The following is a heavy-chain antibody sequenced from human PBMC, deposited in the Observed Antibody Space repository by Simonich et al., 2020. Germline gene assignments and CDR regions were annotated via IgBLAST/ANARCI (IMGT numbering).Heavy chain of an antibody. CDR1: GFTFSSYA. CDR2: ISYDGSNK. CDR3: ARGWTIYWYFDL. D-gene: IGHD2-21*01. J-gene: IGHJ2*01. Sequence: VVQPGRSLRLSCAASGFTFSSYAMPWVRQAHGKGLGWVAVISYDGSNKYYADSVKGRFTISRDNSTNTLYLQMNSLRAEDTAVYYCARGWTIYWYFDLWGRGTLVTVSS. V-gene: IGHV3-30*07.